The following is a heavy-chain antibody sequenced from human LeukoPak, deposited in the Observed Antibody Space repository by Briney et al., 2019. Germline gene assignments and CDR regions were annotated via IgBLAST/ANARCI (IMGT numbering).Heavy chain of an antibody. CDR2: ISWNSGSI. CDR1: GFTFDDYA. J-gene: IGHJ4*02. D-gene: IGHD6-13*01. V-gene: IGHV3-9*03. Sequence: PGGSLRLSCAASGFTFDDYAMHWVRQAPGKGLEWVSGISWNSGSIGYADSVKGRFTISRDNAKNSLYLQMNSLRAEDMALYYCAKSSGPPYSSSWYYFDYWGQGTLVTVSS. CDR3: AKSSGPPYSSSWYYFDY.